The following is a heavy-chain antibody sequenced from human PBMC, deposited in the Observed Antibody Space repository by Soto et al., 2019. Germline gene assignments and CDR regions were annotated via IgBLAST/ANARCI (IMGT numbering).Heavy chain of an antibody. CDR3: TRAASSTWYLAY. CDR1: GFTFSSYG. Sequence: GGSLRLSCAASGFTFSSYGMHWVRQAPCKGLEYVSALTNNGGSTYYANSVKGRFTISRDNSKNTLYLQMGSLRAEDMAVYYCTRAASSTWYLAYWGQGTLVTVSS. CDR2: LTNNGGST. J-gene: IGHJ4*02. D-gene: IGHD6-13*01. V-gene: IGHV3-64*01.